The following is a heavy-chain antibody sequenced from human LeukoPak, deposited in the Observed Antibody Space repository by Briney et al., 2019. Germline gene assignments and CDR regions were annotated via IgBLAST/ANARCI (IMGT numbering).Heavy chain of an antibody. CDR2: ITYDGYYK. CDR1: GFSFTSYG. Sequence: GGSLRLSCAASGFSFTSYGMHWVRQAPGKGLEWVALITYDGYYKYYSDSVKGRFTISSDTSKNTLYLQMNSLRAEDTAVYYCARDLSPVVRASPMGYWGQGTLVTVSS. V-gene: IGHV3-30*03. J-gene: IGHJ4*02. CDR3: ARDLSPVVRASPMGY. D-gene: IGHD3-10*01.